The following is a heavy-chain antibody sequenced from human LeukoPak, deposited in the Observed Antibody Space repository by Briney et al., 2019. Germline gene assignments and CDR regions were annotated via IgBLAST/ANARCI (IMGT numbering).Heavy chain of an antibody. V-gene: IGHV3-33*01. J-gene: IGHJ3*02. CDR3: ARDPPRWYYDSSGYYSDI. D-gene: IGHD3-22*01. CDR1: GFTFSSYG. Sequence: GRSLRLSCAASGFTFSSYGMHWVRQAPGKGLEWVAVIWYDGSNKYYADSVKGRFTISRDNAKNTLYLQMNSLRAEDTAVYYCARDPPRWYYDSSGYYSDIWGQGTMVTVSS. CDR2: IWYDGSNK.